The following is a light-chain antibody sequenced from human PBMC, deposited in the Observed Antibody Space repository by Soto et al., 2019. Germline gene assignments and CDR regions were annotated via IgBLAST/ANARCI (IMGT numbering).Light chain of an antibody. J-gene: IGLJ2*01. CDR1: SSDVGAYNY. V-gene: IGLV2-14*03. CDR3: TSSTSRNTLI. Sequence: QSALTQPASVSGSPRQSITISCTGTSSDVGAYNYVSWYQHHPGKAPKLLIYDVSVRPSGISTRLSGSKSGNTASLTISGLQPEDEADYYCTSSTSRNTLIFGGGTKLTVL. CDR2: DVS.